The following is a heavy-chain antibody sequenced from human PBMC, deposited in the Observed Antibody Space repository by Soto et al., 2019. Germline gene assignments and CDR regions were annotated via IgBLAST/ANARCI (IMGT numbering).Heavy chain of an antibody. CDR3: ARATYCGGDCYFFDY. J-gene: IGHJ4*02. V-gene: IGHV1-46*01. D-gene: IGHD2-21*02. CDR1: GNTFTIYY. Sequence: QVVQSGAEVKKPGASVKISCKASGNTFTIYYIHWVRQAPGQGPEWMGIINPSGDSTSYAQKFQGRVTMTRDTSTSTVYMDLSSLRSEDTAVYYCARATYCGGDCYFFDYWGQGTLVTVSS. CDR2: INPSGDST.